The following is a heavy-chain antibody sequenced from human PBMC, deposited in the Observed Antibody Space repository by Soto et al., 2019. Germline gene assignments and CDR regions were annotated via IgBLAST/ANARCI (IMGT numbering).Heavy chain of an antibody. CDR2: ISAYNGNT. V-gene: IGHV1-18*04. CDR1: GYTFTSYG. J-gene: IGHJ5*02. Sequence: QVQLVQSGAEVKKPGASVKVSCKASGYTFTSYGISWVRQAPGQGLEWMGWISAYNGNTNYAQKLQGRVTMTTDTYTSTAYMEPRSLRSDDTAVYYCARDRNYDILTGGLSWFDPWGQGTLVTVSS. CDR3: ARDRNYDILTGGLSWFDP. D-gene: IGHD3-9*01.